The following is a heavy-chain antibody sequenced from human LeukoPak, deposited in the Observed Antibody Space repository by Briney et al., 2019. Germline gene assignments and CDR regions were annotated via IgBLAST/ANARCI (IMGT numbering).Heavy chain of an antibody. CDR1: GFTFSSYS. V-gene: IGHV3-21*01. CDR2: ISGDSRYI. Sequence: GGSLRLSCAASGFTFSSYSMNWVRQAPGKGLEWVSAISGDSRYIYYADSVRGRFTISRDNAENSLYLQMNSLRVEDTAVYYCAKALYGSGSYYKSPFDYWGQGTLVTVSS. D-gene: IGHD3-10*01. J-gene: IGHJ4*02. CDR3: AKALYGSGSYYKSPFDY.